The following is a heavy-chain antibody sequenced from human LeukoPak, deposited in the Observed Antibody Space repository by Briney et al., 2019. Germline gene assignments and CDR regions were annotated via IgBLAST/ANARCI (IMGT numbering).Heavy chain of an antibody. Sequence: ASVKVSCKASGYTFTSYYMHWVRQAPGQGLEWMGIINPSGGSTSYAQKFQGRVTMTRDMSTSTVYMELSRLRSDDTAVYYCASLGYCSGGSCYDWDYFDYWGQGTLVTVSS. CDR1: GYTFTSYY. CDR3: ASLGYCSGGSCYDWDYFDY. CDR2: INPSGGST. V-gene: IGHV1-46*01. D-gene: IGHD2-15*01. J-gene: IGHJ4*02.